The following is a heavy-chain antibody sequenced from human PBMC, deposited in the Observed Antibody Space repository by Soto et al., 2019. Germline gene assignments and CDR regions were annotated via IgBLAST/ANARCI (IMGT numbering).Heavy chain of an antibody. Sequence: SETLSLPCSVSGASISGYYRSWIRRSAGKGLEWIGRIYATVTTDYNPSLKSRVMMSVDTSKKQFSLKLRSVTAADTAVYYCVRYRTKTLQYWLEPRGEAIPVTVSA. V-gene: IGHV4-4*07. J-gene: IGHJ5*02. D-gene: IGHD1-1*01. CDR1: GASISGYY. CDR2: IYATVTT. CDR3: VRYRTKTLQYWLEP.